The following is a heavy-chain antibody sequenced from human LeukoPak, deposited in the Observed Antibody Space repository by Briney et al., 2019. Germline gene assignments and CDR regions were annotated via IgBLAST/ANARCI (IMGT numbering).Heavy chain of an antibody. V-gene: IGHV1-8*01. CDR1: GYAFNIYD. CDR2: MNPDSGNT. J-gene: IGHJ4*02. CDR3: AVHLPGDYLDR. Sequence: RASVRVSCKASGYAFNIYDINWARQATGQGLEWMGWMNPDSGNTGFAQKFQGRVTMTRNTSITTAYMELSSLRFEDTAVYYCAVHLPGDYLDRWGQGTLVTVSS.